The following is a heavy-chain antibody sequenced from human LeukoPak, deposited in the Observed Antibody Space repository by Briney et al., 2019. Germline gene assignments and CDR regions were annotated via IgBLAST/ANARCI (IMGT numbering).Heavy chain of an antibody. CDR3: ARVYCSGGSCRQITRNYFDY. V-gene: IGHV7-4-1*02. D-gene: IGHD2-15*01. Sequence: ASVRVSCKASGYTFTSYAMNWVRQAPGQGLEWMGWINTNTGNPTYAQGFTGRFVFSLDTSVSTAYLQISSLKAEDTAVYYCARVYCSGGSCRQITRNYFDYWGQGTLVTVSS. CDR1: GYTFTSYA. J-gene: IGHJ4*02. CDR2: INTNTGNP.